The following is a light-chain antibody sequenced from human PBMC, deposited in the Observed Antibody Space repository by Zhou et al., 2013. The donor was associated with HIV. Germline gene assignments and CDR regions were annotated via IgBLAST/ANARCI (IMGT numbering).Light chain of an antibody. CDR1: QGISSA. V-gene: IGKV1-13*02. J-gene: IGKJ1*01. Sequence: AIQLTQSPSSLSASVGDRVTITCRASQGISSALAWYQQKPGKPPKLLIYDASSLQSGVPSRFSGGGSGIEFSLTISSLQPDDFATYFCQQYDTIPGTFGQGTKVEVK. CDR2: DAS. CDR3: QQYDTIPGT.